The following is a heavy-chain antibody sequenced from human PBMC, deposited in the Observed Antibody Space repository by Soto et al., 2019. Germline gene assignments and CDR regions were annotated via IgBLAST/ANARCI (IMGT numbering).Heavy chain of an antibody. CDR1: GGSIRSGGYY. V-gene: IGHV4-31*03. Sequence: SETLSLTCTVSGGSIRSGGYYWSWIRQHPGKGLEWIGYIYYSGSTYYNPSLKSRVTISVDTSKSQFSLKLSSVTAADTAVYYCARDFTDSSGPTLGMGVWGQGTTVT. D-gene: IGHD6-19*01. CDR3: ARDFTDSSGPTLGMGV. CDR2: IYYSGST. J-gene: IGHJ6*02.